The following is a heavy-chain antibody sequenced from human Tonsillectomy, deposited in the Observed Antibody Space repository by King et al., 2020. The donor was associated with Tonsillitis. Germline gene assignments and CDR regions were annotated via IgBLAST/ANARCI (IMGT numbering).Heavy chain of an antibody. V-gene: IGHV4-39*01. Sequence: QMQLQESGPGLVKPSETLSLTCTVPGGSISSSSYYWGWIRQPPGKGLEWIGSIYYGGSTYYNPSLKSRVTISVDTSKNQFSLKLSSVTAADTAVYYCASRNYYDSSGYYGWRQGTLVTVSS. CDR2: IYYGGST. J-gene: IGHJ4*02. CDR1: GGSISSSSYY. CDR3: ASRNYYDSSGYYG. D-gene: IGHD3-22*01.